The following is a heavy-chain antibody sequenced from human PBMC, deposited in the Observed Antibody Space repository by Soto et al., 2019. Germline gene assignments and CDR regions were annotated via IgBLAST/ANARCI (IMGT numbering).Heavy chain of an antibody. CDR3: AREGLTGTIGLYYYYGIDV. CDR1: GGSISSFYYY. V-gene: IGHV4-61*01. J-gene: IGHJ6*02. D-gene: IGHD1-7*01. Sequence: SETLSLTCTVSGGSISSFYYYWSWIRQPPGKGLEWIGYIYYSGSTNYNPSLKSRVTISVDTSKNQFSLKLSSVTAADTAVYYCAREGLTGTIGLYYYYGIDVWGQGTTVTVSS. CDR2: IYYSGST.